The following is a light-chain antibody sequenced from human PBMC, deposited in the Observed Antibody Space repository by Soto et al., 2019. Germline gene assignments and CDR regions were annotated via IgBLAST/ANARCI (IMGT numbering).Light chain of an antibody. Sequence: QSVLTQPASVAGAPGQSSTISCTGTSSDVGGYNYVSWYQQHPGKAPKLMIYEVSNRPSGVSNRFSGSKSGNTASLTISGLQAEDEGDYYCSSYTSSRTYVFGTGTKLTVL. CDR3: SSYTSSRTYV. V-gene: IGLV2-14*01. J-gene: IGLJ1*01. CDR2: EVS. CDR1: SSDVGGYNY.